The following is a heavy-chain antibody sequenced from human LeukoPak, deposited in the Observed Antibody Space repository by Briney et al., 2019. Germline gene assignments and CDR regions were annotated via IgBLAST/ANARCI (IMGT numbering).Heavy chain of an antibody. J-gene: IGHJ4*02. CDR3: ARSTSAAGIFDY. CDR2: IYYSGST. V-gene: IGHV4-31*03. Sequence: PSQTLSLTCTVSGGSISSGGYYWSWIRQHPGKGLEWIGYIYYSGSTYYNPSLKSRVTISVDTSKNQFSLKLSSVTAADTVVYYCARSTSAAGIFDYWGQGTLVTVSS. D-gene: IGHD6-13*01. CDR1: GGSISSGGYY.